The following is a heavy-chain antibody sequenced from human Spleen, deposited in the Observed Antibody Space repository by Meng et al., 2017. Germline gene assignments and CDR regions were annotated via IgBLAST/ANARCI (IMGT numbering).Heavy chain of an antibody. J-gene: IGHJ4*02. V-gene: IGHV4-34*01. CDR1: GGSLSGYY. D-gene: IGHD4-17*01. Sequence: SETLSLTCAVYGGSLSGYYWSWIRQPPGKGLEWIGEINHSGSTNYNPSLKSRVTISVDTSKNQFSLKLSSVTAADTAMYYCARADGDYMYYFDYWGQGTLVTVSS. CDR2: INHSGST. CDR3: ARADGDYMYYFDY.